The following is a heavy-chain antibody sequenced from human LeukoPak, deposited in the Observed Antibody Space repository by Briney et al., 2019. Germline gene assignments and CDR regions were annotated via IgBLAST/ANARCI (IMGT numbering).Heavy chain of an antibody. D-gene: IGHD2/OR15-2a*01. CDR2: IKCRGRP. CDR3: ASTDETSSPYFFDF. Sequence: KSSETLSLTCTVSGGSISSGGYYWSWVRQHTGKGLEWLAYIKCRGRPSYNPSLKSRVTISVDTSKNQFSLKLSSVTAADTAVYYFASTDETSSPYFFDFWGQGTLVTVSS. J-gene: IGHJ4*02. CDR1: GGSISSGGYY. V-gene: IGHV4-31*03.